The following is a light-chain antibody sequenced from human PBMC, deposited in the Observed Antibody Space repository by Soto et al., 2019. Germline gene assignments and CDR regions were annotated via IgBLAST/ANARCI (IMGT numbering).Light chain of an antibody. CDR1: QSISSN. Sequence: EILMTQSPATLSVSPGERATLSCRASQSISSNLAWYQQKPGQAPRLLIYTASTRATGVLVRFSGSGSGTEFTLTISSLQSEDSAVYYCQQYNNWFLTFGGGTKVEIK. V-gene: IGKV3-15*01. J-gene: IGKJ4*01. CDR2: TAS. CDR3: QQYNNWFLT.